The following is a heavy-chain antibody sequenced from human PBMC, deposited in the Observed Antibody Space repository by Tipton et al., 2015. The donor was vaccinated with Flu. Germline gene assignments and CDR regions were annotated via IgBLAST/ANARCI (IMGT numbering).Heavy chain of an antibody. CDR1: GGSITSSSYY. V-gene: IGHV4-39*07. CDR3: AKVSSSSSSYYFGY. Sequence: LRLSCTVSGGSITSSSYYWGWIRQPPGKGLEWIGNIFYSGSTFYNPSLKSRVAISVDTSKNQFSLKLSSVTAADTAVYYCAKVSSSSSSYYFGYWGQGILVTVSS. J-gene: IGHJ4*02. D-gene: IGHD6-6*01. CDR2: IFYSGST.